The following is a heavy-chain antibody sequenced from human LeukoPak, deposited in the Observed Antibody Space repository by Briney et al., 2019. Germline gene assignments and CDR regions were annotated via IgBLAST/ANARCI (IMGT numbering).Heavy chain of an antibody. Sequence: KTSETLSLTCSVSGDSISLSFYYWGWIRQPPGKALEWIGSVYYSGTTSYNPSLKSRVTISVDMSKNHFSLRLRSVTAADTAMYYCARGGYSNRWTDAFDIWGQGTMVTVSS. CDR1: GDSISLSFYY. J-gene: IGHJ3*02. CDR2: VYYSGTT. D-gene: IGHD6-13*01. CDR3: ARGGYSNRWTDAFDI. V-gene: IGHV4-39*07.